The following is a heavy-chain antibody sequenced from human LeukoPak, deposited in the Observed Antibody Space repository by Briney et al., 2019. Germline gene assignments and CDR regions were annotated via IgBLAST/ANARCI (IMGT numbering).Heavy chain of an antibody. D-gene: IGHD6-6*01. J-gene: IGHJ1*01. CDR3: ARAMPIIAAPERRYFQH. CDR2: INPSGGST. CDR1: GYTFTSYY. V-gene: IGHV1-46*01. Sequence: ASVKVSCKASGYTFTSYYMHWVRQAPGQGLEWMGIINPSGGSTSYAQKFQGRVTMTRDTSTSTVYMELSSLRSEDTAVYYCARAMPIIAAPERRYFQHWGQGTLVTVSS.